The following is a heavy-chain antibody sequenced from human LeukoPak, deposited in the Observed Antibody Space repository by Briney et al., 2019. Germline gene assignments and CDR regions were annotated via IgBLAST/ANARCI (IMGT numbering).Heavy chain of an antibody. V-gene: IGHV3-21*01. Sequence: PGGSLRLSCAASGFTFTSYAMSWVRQAPGKGLEWVSSISSSSSYIYYADSVKGRFTISRDNAKNSLYLQMNSLRAEDTAVYYCARGGPRIYYDSSGYYGYWGQGTLVTVSS. CDR1: GFTFTSYA. D-gene: IGHD3-22*01. CDR3: ARGGPRIYYDSSGYYGY. J-gene: IGHJ4*02. CDR2: ISSSSSYI.